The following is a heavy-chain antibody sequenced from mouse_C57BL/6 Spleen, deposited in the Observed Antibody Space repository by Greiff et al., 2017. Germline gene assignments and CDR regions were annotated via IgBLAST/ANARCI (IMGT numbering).Heavy chain of an antibody. CDR2: INPNNGGT. CDR3: ARSYYSNYYSYFDV. D-gene: IGHD2-5*01. Sequence: VQLQQSGPELVKPGASVKISCKASGYTFTDYYMNWVKQSHGKSLEWIGDINPNNGGTSYNQKFKGKATLTVDKSSSTAYMELRSLTSEDSAVYYCARSYYSNYYSYFDVWGTGTTVTVSS. V-gene: IGHV1-26*01. J-gene: IGHJ1*03. CDR1: GYTFTDYY.